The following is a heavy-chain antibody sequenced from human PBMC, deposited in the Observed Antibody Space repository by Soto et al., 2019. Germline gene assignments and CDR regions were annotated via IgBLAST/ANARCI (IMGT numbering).Heavy chain of an antibody. J-gene: IGHJ4*02. V-gene: IGHV3-7*01. Sequence: EVQLVDSGGALVQPGESLRLSCAASGFTFSDYFMTWVRQAPGKGLEWVATIKQDGNEKYYVDSVKGRFTISRDNAKHSLYLQMNALRAEDTAVYYCAIGHWLGKWGQGTLVTVSS. CDR1: GFTFSDYF. D-gene: IGHD6-19*01. CDR2: IKQDGNEK. CDR3: AIGHWLGK.